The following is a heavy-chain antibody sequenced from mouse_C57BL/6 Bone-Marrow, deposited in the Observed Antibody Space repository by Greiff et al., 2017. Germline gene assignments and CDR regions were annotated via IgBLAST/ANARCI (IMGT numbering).Heavy chain of an antibody. CDR1: GYSITSGYY. CDR2: ISYDGSN. CDR3: ARLGDGYFWGYVDV. V-gene: IGHV3-6*01. D-gene: IGHD2-3*01. Sequence: ESGPGLVKPSQSLSLTCSVTGYSITSGYYWNWIRQFPGNKLEWMGYISYDGSNNYNPSLKNRISITRDTSKNQFFLKLNSVTTEDTATYYCARLGDGYFWGYVDVGGTGTTVTVSS. J-gene: IGHJ1*03.